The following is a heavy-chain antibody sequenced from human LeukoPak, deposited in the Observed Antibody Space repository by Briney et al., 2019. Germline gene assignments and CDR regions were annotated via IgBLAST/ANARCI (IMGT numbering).Heavy chain of an antibody. Sequence: SETLSLTCTVSGGSISNYYWSWIRQSPGTGLEWIAYIHYTGSTNNNPSLRSRITVSVDTSKNQFSLKLSSVTAADTAVYYCARLRIRFLEWLSPGSFDYWGQGTLVTVSS. CDR1: GGSISNYY. CDR3: ARLRIRFLEWLSPGSFDY. J-gene: IGHJ4*02. D-gene: IGHD3-3*01. V-gene: IGHV4-59*08. CDR2: IHYTGST.